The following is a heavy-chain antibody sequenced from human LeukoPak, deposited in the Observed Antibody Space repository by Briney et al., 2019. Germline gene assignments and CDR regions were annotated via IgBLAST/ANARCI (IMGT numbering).Heavy chain of an antibody. J-gene: IGHJ4*02. CDR1: GFTFSSYS. Sequence: GGSLRLSCAASGFTFSSYSMNWIRQAPGKGLEWVSYISSSGSTIYYADSVKGRFTISRDNAKNSLYLQMNSLRAEDTAVYYCAGGGWEHSSGWYKVRDWGQGTLVTVSS. D-gene: IGHD6-19*01. CDR2: ISSSGSTI. CDR3: AGGGWEHSSGWYKVRD. V-gene: IGHV3-48*04.